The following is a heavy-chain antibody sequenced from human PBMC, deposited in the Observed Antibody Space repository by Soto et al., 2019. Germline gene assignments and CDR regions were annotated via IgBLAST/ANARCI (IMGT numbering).Heavy chain of an antibody. CDR3: AKSRDHYYDMNA. CDR1: GFTCSYYW. D-gene: IGHD2-2*01. J-gene: IGHJ6*02. CDR2: IKMDGSEK. V-gene: IGHV3-7*01. Sequence: PVGSLRLSCAASGFTCSYYWMSWVRQAPGKGLEWLATIKMDGSEKKYVDTERGRFNTSRDNAKNSLYLQMDSLRADDTSVYYCAKSRDHYYDMNAWGQGPTVTVYS.